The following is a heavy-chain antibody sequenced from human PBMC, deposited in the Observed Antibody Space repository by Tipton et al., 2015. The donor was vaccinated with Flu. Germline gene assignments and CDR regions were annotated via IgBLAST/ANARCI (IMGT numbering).Heavy chain of an antibody. V-gene: IGHV4-39*07. CDR3: TRAPYSDYDTSGSSFDY. CDR1: GGSISRTPAF. Sequence: TLSLTCSVSGGSISRTPAFWGWVRQPPGKRPEWIGSINYNGGTDYNPSLKSRVTISVDTSKNQFSLRLSSVTAADTAVYYCTRAPYSDYDTSGSSFDYWGQGTLVTVSS. D-gene: IGHD3-22*01. CDR2: INYNGGT. J-gene: IGHJ4*02.